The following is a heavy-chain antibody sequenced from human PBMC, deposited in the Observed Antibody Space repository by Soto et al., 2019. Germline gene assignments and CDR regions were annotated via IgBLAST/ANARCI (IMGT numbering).Heavy chain of an antibody. V-gene: IGHV3-11*06. Sequence: XGSLSLFCGTSGFHFGSYDKTWIRQAPGKGLEWVSHISSQSIYTNYAASVKGRFTISRDNAKNSLYLQMTSLRADDTAVYYCARELHVADRPGSQRLDHWGQGTLVTVS. CDR3: ARELHVADRPGSQRLDH. D-gene: IGHD6-6*01. CDR2: ISSQSIYT. CDR1: GFHFGSYD. J-gene: IGHJ4*02.